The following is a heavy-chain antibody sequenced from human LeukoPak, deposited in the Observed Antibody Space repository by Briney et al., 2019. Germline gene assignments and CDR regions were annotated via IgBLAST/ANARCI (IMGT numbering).Heavy chain of an antibody. Sequence: GVSLKISCKGSGNSFANYWIGWVRQMPEKGLECMGLIYFGDSNTIYSPSFQGQVTISADKSISTAYLQWSSLKASDTAIYYCASAVHGTTWFDPWGQGALVTVSS. J-gene: IGHJ5*02. CDR1: GNSFANYW. CDR2: IYFGDSNT. D-gene: IGHD1-1*01. CDR3: ASAVHGTTWFDP. V-gene: IGHV5-51*01.